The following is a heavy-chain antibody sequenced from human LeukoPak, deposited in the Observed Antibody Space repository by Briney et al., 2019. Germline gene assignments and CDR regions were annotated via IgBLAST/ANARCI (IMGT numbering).Heavy chain of an antibody. Sequence: ASVKVSCKASGYTFTGYYTHWVRQAPGQGLEWMGWINPNSGGTNYAQKFQGRVTMTRDTSISTAFMELSRLRSDDTAVYYCARVKTMIVVVRLFDYWGQGTLVTVSS. V-gene: IGHV1-2*02. J-gene: IGHJ4*02. CDR3: ARVKTMIVVVRLFDY. CDR2: INPNSGGT. CDR1: GYTFTGYY. D-gene: IGHD3-22*01.